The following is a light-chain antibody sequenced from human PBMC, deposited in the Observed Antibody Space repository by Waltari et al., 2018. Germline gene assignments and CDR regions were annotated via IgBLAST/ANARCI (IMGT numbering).Light chain of an antibody. J-gene: IGLJ2*01. CDR3: QVWDSNSDHVV. Sequence: YVLTHPPSLSVAPGQPARMTRGANKIASKRVHWYQQKPGQAPVLVLYDDSDRPSGIPERFSGSNSGNTATLTISRVAAGDEADYYCQVWDSNSDHVVFGGGTKLTVL. CDR1: KIASKR. CDR2: DDS. V-gene: IGLV3-21*02.